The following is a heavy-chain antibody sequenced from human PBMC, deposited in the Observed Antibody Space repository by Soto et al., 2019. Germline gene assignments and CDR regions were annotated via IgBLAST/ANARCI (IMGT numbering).Heavy chain of an antibody. J-gene: IGHJ6*02. CDR3: ERDLSRFLLKNHGWYYYGMDV. CDR2: IYSGGST. V-gene: IGHV3-53*01. D-gene: IGHD3-3*01. Sequence: EGSLRLSCAASGFTVSSNYMSWVRQAPGKGLEWASVIYSGGSTYYADSVKGRFTISRDNSKNTLYLQMNSLRAEDTAVYYCERDLSRFLLKNHGWYYYGMDVCGQXSTVTVSS. CDR1: GFTVSSNY.